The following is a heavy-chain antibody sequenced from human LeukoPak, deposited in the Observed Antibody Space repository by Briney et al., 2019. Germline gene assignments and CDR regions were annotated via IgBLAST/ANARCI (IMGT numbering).Heavy chain of an antibody. CDR1: GGSISSYY. Sequence: PSETLSLTCTLSGGSISSYYWSWIRQPPGKGLEWIGYIYYSGSTNYNPSLKSRVTISVDTSKNQFSLKLSSVTAADTAVYYCARGGIQLWLYVLDYWGQGTLVTVPS. CDR3: ARGGIQLWLYVLDY. V-gene: IGHV4-59*01. J-gene: IGHJ4*02. D-gene: IGHD5-18*01. CDR2: IYYSGST.